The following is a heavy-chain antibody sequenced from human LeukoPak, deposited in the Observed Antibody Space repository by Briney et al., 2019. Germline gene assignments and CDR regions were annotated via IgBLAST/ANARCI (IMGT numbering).Heavy chain of an antibody. CDR1: GGSFSGYY. J-gene: IGHJ3*02. D-gene: IGHD3-22*01. CDR2: INHSGST. Sequence: HPSETLSLTCAVYGGSFSGYYWSWIRQPPGKGLEWIGEINHSGSTNYNPSLKSRVTISVDTSKNQFSLKLSSVTAADTAVYYCARETLNYYDSSGYYAFDIWGQGTMVTVSS. V-gene: IGHV4-34*01. CDR3: ARETLNYYDSSGYYAFDI.